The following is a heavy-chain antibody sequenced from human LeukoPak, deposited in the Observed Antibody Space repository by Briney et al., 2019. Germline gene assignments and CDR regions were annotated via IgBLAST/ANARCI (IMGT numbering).Heavy chain of an antibody. D-gene: IGHD6-6*01. Sequence: PGGSLRLSCAASGFTFSNYGMHWVRQAPGKGLEWVAFIRYDGSNKYYADSVKGRFTISRDNSKNTLYLQMNSLRAEDTAVYYCAKDPRLNIAARGTSYFDYWGQGTLVTVSS. CDR2: IRYDGSNK. CDR3: AKDPRLNIAARGTSYFDY. J-gene: IGHJ4*02. CDR1: GFTFSNYG. V-gene: IGHV3-30*02.